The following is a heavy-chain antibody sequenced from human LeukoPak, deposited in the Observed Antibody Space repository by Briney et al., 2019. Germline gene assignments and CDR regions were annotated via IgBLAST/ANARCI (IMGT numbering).Heavy chain of an antibody. D-gene: IGHD2-2*01. V-gene: IGHV3-7*01. CDR1: GFTFSSDW. CDR3: ATGAVPAAVSYYYRMDV. CDR2: IKQKGSEK. J-gene: IGHJ6*02. Sequence: GGSLRLSCAASGFTFSSDWMSWVRQAPGKGLECVANIKQKGSEKYYVDSVKGRFTISRDNAKNTLYLQINSLRAEDTAVSSCATGAVPAAVSYYYRMDVWGQGTTVTVSS.